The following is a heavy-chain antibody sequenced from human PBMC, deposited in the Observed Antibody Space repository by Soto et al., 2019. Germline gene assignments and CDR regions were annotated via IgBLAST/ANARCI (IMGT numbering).Heavy chain of an antibody. CDR2: IYWDDDK. CDR3: AHLMITFGGVIADDAFDV. D-gene: IGHD3-16*02. V-gene: IGHV2-5*02. J-gene: IGHJ3*01. CDR1: GFSLSNRGVG. Sequence: QITLKESGPALVTPTQTLTLTCTFSGFSLSNRGVGVGWIRQPPGKALEWLAVIYWDDDKRYSPSLKSRLAITKDTSKNLVVLTVTNMDPVDTATYYCAHLMITFGGVIADDAFDVWGQGTMVTVSS.